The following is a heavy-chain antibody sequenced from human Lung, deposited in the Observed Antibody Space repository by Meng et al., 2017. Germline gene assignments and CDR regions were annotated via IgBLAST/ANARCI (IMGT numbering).Heavy chain of an antibody. Sequence: QVQLERWVAGVLKPAETLSLTCGVSGGAFSDYYWSWIRQPPGKGLEWIGEINHSGSTNYNPSLESRATISVDTSQNNLSLKLSSVTAADSAVYYCARGPTTMAHDFDYWGQGTLVTVSS. CDR2: INHSGST. V-gene: IGHV4-34*01. J-gene: IGHJ4*02. D-gene: IGHD4-11*01. CDR3: ARGPTTMAHDFDY. CDR1: GGAFSDYY.